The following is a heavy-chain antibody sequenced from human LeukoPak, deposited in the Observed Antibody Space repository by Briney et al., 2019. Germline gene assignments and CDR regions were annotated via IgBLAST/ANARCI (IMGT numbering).Heavy chain of an antibody. Sequence: GASVKVSCKASGYTFTGYYMHWVRQAPGQGLEWMGWINPNSGGTNYAQKFQGRVTMTRDTSISTAYMELSRLRSDDTAVYYCARGRDYDFWSGYYVRFDYWGQGTLVTVSS. CDR2: INPNSGGT. D-gene: IGHD3-3*01. J-gene: IGHJ4*02. V-gene: IGHV1-2*02. CDR3: ARGRDYDFWSGYYVRFDY. CDR1: GYTFTGYY.